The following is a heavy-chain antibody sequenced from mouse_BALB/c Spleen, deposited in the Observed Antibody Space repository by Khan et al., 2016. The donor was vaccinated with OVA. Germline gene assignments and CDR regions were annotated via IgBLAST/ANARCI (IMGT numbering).Heavy chain of an antibody. J-gene: IGHJ4*01. Sequence: QVQLQQSGAELVRPGTSVKMSCKTAGYTFTNYWIGWVKQRPGHGLEWIGDIYPGSGNTNYNEKFKGKATLTADTSSSTAYMHLSSLTSEYSAIYYCARPYHYGSSYDTMDAWGQGTSVTVSS. CDR3: ARPYHYGSSYDTMDA. CDR1: GYTFTNYW. CDR2: IYPGSGNT. D-gene: IGHD1-1*01. V-gene: IGHV1-63*02.